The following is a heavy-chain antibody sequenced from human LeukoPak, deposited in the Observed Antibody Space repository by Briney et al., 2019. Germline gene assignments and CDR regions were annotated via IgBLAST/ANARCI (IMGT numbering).Heavy chain of an antibody. V-gene: IGHV3-20*04. D-gene: IGHD3-10*01. CDR2: INWNAGST. CDR3: ARAPRGTVLDFDY. Sequence: PGGSLRLSCAASGFTFDDYGMSWVRQAPGKGLEWVSGINWNAGSTGYADSVKGRFTISRDNAKNSLYLHMNSLRVEDTALYYRARAPRGTVLDFDYWGQGTLVTVSS. J-gene: IGHJ4*02. CDR1: GFTFDDYG.